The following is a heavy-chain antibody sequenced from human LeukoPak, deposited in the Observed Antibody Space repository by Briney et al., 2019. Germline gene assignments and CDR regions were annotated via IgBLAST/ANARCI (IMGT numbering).Heavy chain of an antibody. CDR2: IIPIFDTT. CDR1: GGTFSSYG. J-gene: IGHJ3*02. D-gene: IGHD6-13*01. V-gene: IGHV1-69*13. CDR3: AKKDGSSWYSAFDI. Sequence: GASVKVSCKASGGTFSSYGISWVRQAPGQGLEWMGGIIPIFDTTNYAQKFQGRVTITADESTSTAYMELSSLKSDDTAVYYCAKKDGSSWYSAFDIWGQGTMVTVSS.